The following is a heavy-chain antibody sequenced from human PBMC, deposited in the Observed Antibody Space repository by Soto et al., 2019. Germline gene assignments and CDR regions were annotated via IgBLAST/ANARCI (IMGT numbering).Heavy chain of an antibody. CDR3: AKNPAAAGFSAAADY. CDR2: ISYDGSNK. Sequence: QVQLVESGGGVVQPGRSLRLSCAASGFTFSSYGMHWVRQAPGKGLEWVAVISYDGSNKYYADSVKGRFTISRDNSKNTLYLQMNSLRAEDTAVYYCAKNPAAAGFSAAADYWGQGTLVTVSS. D-gene: IGHD5-12*01. J-gene: IGHJ4*02. CDR1: GFTFSSYG. V-gene: IGHV3-30*18.